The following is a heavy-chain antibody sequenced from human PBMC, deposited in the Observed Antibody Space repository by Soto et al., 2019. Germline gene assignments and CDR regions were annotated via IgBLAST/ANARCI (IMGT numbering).Heavy chain of an antibody. CDR3: ARDPTGANWDTAMKRVYSYDMDV. D-gene: IGHD5-18*01. J-gene: IGHJ6*02. CDR1: GFTFSSYG. V-gene: IGHV3-33*01. CDR2: IWYDGSNK. Sequence: GGSLRLSCAASGFTFSSYGMHWVRQAPGKGLEWVAVIWYDGSNKYYADSVKGRFTISRDNSKNTLYLQMNSLRAEDTAVYYCARDPTGANWDTAMKRVYSYDMDVWAQ.